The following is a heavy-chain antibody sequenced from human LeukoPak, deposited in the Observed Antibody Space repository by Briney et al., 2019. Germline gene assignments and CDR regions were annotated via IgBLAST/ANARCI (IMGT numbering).Heavy chain of an antibody. CDR1: GYTFTGYY. Sequence: ASVKVSCKASGYTFTGYYMRWVRQAPGQGLEWRGWINPNSGGTNYAQKFQGRVTMTRDTSISTAYMELSRLRSDDTAVYYCARGPRRWQYSSSWYSGFDFDYWGQGTLVTVSS. D-gene: IGHD6-13*01. CDR3: ARGPRRWQYSSSWYSGFDFDY. V-gene: IGHV1-2*02. CDR2: INPNSGGT. J-gene: IGHJ4*02.